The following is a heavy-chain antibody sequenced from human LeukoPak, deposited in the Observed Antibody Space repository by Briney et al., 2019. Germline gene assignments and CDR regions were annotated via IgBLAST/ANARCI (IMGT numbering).Heavy chain of an antibody. D-gene: IGHD6-13*01. J-gene: IGHJ4*02. Sequence: ASVKVSCKASGGTFSSYAISWVRQAPGQGLEWMGRIIPILGIANYAQKFQGRVTITADKSTSTAYMELSSLRSEDTAVYYCARDLQQQLVNGPFDYWGQGTLVTVSS. CDR1: GGTFSSYA. CDR2: IIPILGIA. CDR3: ARDLQQQLVNGPFDY. V-gene: IGHV1-69*04.